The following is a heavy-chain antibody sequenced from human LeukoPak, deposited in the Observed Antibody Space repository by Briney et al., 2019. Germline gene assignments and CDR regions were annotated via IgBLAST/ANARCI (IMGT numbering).Heavy chain of an antibody. CDR1: GGSFSGYY. CDR3: AIAMTGYYDFWY. V-gene: IGHV4-34*01. Sequence: SETLSLTCAVYGGSFSGYYWSWIRQPPGKGLEWIGAINHSGSTNYNPSLKSRVTISVDTSKNQFSLKLSSVTAADTAVYYCAIAMTGYYDFWYWGQGTLVTVSS. D-gene: IGHD3-3*01. CDR2: INHSGST. J-gene: IGHJ4*02.